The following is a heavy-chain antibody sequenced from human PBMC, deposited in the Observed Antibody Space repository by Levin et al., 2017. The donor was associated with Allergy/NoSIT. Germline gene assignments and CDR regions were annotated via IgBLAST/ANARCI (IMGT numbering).Heavy chain of an antibody. D-gene: IGHD6-13*01. J-gene: IGHJ4*02. V-gene: IGHV3-11*05. CDR3: ARDPPTRYSSSKRGPFFFDY. CDR1: GFTFCDYY. Sequence: GGSLRLSCAASGFTFCDYYMSWIRQAPGKGLEWVSYISSSSSYTNYADSVKGRFTISRDNAKNSLYLQMNSLRAEDTAVYYCARDPPTRYSSSKRGPFFFDYWGQGTLVTVSS. CDR2: ISSSSSYT.